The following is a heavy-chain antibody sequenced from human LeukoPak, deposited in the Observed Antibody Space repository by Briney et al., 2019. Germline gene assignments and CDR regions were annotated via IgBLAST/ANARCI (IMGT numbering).Heavy chain of an antibody. D-gene: IGHD3-10*01. CDR2: ISGSGGST. Sequence: GGSLRLSCAASGFTFSSYAMSWVRQAPGKGLEWVSAISGSGGSTYYADSVKGRFTISRDNSKNTLYLQMNSLRAEDTAVYYCAKPRGGSGSYYEFDHWGQGTLVTVSS. J-gene: IGHJ4*02. CDR1: GFTFSSYA. CDR3: AKPRGGSGSYYEFDH. V-gene: IGHV3-23*01.